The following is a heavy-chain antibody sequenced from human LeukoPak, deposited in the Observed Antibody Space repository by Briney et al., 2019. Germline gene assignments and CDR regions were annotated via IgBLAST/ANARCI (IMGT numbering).Heavy chain of an antibody. J-gene: IGHJ4*02. CDR2: INSDGSST. D-gene: IGHD6-13*01. CDR1: GFTFSSYW. CDR3: ARDYSSSWYPYYFDY. Sequence: PGGSLRLSCAASGFTFSSYWMHWVRQAPGKGLMWVSRINSDGSSTSYADSVKGRFTISRDNAKNTLYLQTNRLRAEDTAVYYCARDYSSSWYPYYFDYWGQGTLVTVSS. V-gene: IGHV3-74*01.